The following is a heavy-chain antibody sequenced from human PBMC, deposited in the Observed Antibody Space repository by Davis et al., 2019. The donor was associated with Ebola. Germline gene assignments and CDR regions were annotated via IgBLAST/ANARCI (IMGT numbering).Heavy chain of an antibody. J-gene: IGHJ4*02. CDR2: INPNSGGS. V-gene: IGHV1-2*02. Sequence: ASVKVSCKASGYTFTGYYMHWVRQAPGQGLEWMGWINPNSGGSNYAQKLQGRVTMTRDTSISTAYMELSSLRSEDTAVYYCARAPTWSQINYNCFDYWGQGTLVTVSS. CDR3: ARAPTWSQINYNCFDY. CDR1: GYTFTGYY. D-gene: IGHD5-24*01.